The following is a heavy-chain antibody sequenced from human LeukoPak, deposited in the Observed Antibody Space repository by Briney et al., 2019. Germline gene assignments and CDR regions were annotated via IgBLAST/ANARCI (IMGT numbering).Heavy chain of an antibody. V-gene: IGHV1-18*01. J-gene: IGHJ4*02. CDR3: ARVGALTRDIVATFDFDY. CDR1: GYTFTSYG. D-gene: IGHD5-12*01. CDR2: ISAYNGNT. Sequence: GASVKVSCKASGYTFTSYGISWVRQAPGQGLEWMGWISAYNGNTNYAQKLQGRVTMTTDTSTSTAYMELRSLRSDDTAVYYCARVGALTRDIVATFDFDYWGQGTLVTVYS.